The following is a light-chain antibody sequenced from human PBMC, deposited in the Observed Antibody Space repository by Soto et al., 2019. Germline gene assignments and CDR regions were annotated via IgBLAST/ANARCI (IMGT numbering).Light chain of an antibody. CDR2: DDS. V-gene: IGLV3-21*02. Sequence: SSELTQPPSVSVAPGQTATITCGGNNIESKSVHWYQQKTGQAPVLVLYDDSDRPSGIPERFSGSNSGNTATLTISRVGAGDEADYYCQVWDSSSDHYVFATGTKVTVL. CDR1: NIESKS. CDR3: QVWDSSSDHYV. J-gene: IGLJ1*01.